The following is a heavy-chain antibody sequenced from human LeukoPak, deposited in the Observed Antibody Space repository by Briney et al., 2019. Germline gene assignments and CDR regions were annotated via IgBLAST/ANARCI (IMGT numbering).Heavy chain of an antibody. D-gene: IGHD2-2*01. CDR3: ASSKYCNSTTCIDY. CDR1: GGSISSYY. Sequence: PSETLSLTCTVSGGSISSYYWSWIRQPPGKGLEWIGYIYYSGSTNYNPSLKSRVTISVDTSKNQLSLKLRSVTAADTAVYYCASSKYCNSTTCIDYWGQGTLVTVSS. J-gene: IGHJ4*02. V-gene: IGHV4-59*03. CDR2: IYYSGST.